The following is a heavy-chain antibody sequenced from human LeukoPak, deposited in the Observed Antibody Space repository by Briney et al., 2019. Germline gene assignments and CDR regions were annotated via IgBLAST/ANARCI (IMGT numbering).Heavy chain of an antibody. D-gene: IGHD3-10*02. V-gene: IGHV3-20*04. J-gene: IGHJ6*04. Sequence: GGSLRLSCAASGFAFDDYGMTWVRQAPGKGLEWVSGVNWNGGSTGYADSVKGRFTISRDNARNSLYLQMNSLRAEDTAVYYCAELGITMIGGVWGKGTTVTISS. CDR2: VNWNGGST. CDR3: AELGITMIGGV. CDR1: GFAFDDYG.